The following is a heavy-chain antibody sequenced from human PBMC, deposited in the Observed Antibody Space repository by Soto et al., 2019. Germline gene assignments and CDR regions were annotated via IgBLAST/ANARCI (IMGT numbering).Heavy chain of an antibody. Sequence: QVRLQESGPGLVKPSETLSLTCTVSGGSIRSYYWSWIRQAPGKGLEWIGYLYNSGSTVYNPSLKRRVTISVDPSKNQFSLKLNSVTAADTAVYYCARDLWGYCGTDCYPLDVWGQGTTVTVSS. J-gene: IGHJ6*02. V-gene: IGHV4-59*01. CDR3: ARDLWGYCGTDCYPLDV. CDR1: GGSIRSYY. CDR2: LYNSGST. D-gene: IGHD2-21*02.